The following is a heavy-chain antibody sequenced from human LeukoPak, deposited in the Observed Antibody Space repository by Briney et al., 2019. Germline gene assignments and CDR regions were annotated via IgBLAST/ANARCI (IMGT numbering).Heavy chain of an antibody. V-gene: IGHV4-34*01. Sequence: SETLSLTCAVYGGSFSGYYWSWIRQPPGKGLEWIGEINHSGSTNYNPSLKSRATISVDTSKNQFSLKLSSVTAADTAVYYCARGRLGDMITFGGVIAFDYWGQGTLVTVSS. CDR1: GGSFSGYY. D-gene: IGHD3-16*02. CDR3: ARGRLGDMITFGGVIAFDY. J-gene: IGHJ4*02. CDR2: INHSGST.